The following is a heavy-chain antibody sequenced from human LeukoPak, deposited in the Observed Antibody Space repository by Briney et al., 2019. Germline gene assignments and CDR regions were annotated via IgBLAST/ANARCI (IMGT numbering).Heavy chain of an antibody. CDR3: AKERQEGATPFDY. CDR2: ISSSGSYI. D-gene: IGHD1-26*01. CDR1: KFTFSNYS. V-gene: IGHV3-21*01. J-gene: IGHJ4*02. Sequence: GGSLRLSCAASKFTFSNYSMNWVRQAPGKGLEWVSSISSSGSYIYYADSVKGRFTISRDNAKNSLYLQMNSLRGEDTAVYYCAKERQEGATPFDYWGQGSLVTVSS.